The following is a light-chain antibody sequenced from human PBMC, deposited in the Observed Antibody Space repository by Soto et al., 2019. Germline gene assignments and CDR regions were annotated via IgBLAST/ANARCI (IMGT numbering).Light chain of an antibody. CDR3: QQYNDWPLT. CDR1: QNVNSK. J-gene: IGKJ4*01. V-gene: IGKV3-15*01. Sequence: EIVMTQSPATLSVSPGERATLSCRASQNVNSKLVWYQQKPGQAPRLLIYGASTRGTGIPARFSGSGSGTEFTLTISSLQSEDFVLYYCQQYNDWPLTFGGGTKVEIK. CDR2: GAS.